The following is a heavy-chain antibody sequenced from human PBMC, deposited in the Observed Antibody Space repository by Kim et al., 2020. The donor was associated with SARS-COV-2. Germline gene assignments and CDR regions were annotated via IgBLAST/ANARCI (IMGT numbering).Heavy chain of an antibody. V-gene: IGHV3-13*04. CDR1: GFTFSSYD. CDR2: IGTAGDT. Sequence: GGSLRLSCAASGFTFSSYDMHWVRQATGKGLEWVSAIGTAGDTYYPGSVKGRFTISRENAKNSLYLQMNSLRAGDTAVYYCARVSQRIVGATADDWYFDLWGRGTLVTVSS. D-gene: IGHD1-26*01. J-gene: IGHJ2*01. CDR3: ARVSQRIVGATADDWYFDL.